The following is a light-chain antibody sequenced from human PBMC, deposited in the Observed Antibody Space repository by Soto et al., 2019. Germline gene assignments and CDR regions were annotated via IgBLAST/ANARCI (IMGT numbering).Light chain of an antibody. J-gene: IGKJ5*01. V-gene: IGKV3-15*01. CDR1: QGISTR. CDR3: QQANSFPIT. CDR2: GAS. Sequence: IVMTQSPATLSVSPGERVTLFCRASQGISTRLAWYQHKPGQAPRLLISGASSGATGIPPRFTGSGSGTDFTLTVNSLQSEDFAVYYCQQANSFPITFGQGTRLEIK.